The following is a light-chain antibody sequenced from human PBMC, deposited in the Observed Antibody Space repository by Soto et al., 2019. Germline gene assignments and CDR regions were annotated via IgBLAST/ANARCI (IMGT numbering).Light chain of an antibody. J-gene: IGKJ3*01. V-gene: IGKV1-39*01. CDR1: QSIIRY. CDR3: QQSYRTPQT. Sequence: DIQMTQSPSSLSASVGDRVTITCRASQSIIRYLNWYQQKPGKAPRLLIYAASSLQSGVPSRFSGSGSGTDFTLTISSLQPEDFATYYCQQSYRTPQTFGPGTKVDIK. CDR2: AAS.